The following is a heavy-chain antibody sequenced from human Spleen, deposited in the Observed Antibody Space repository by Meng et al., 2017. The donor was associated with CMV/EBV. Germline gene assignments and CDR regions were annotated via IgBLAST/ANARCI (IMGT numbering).Heavy chain of an antibody. CDR2: IIPSIGTA. J-gene: IGHJ6*02. D-gene: IGHD3-22*01. V-gene: IGHV1-69*05. CDR1: GGTFNTYG. Sequence: SVKVSCKASGGTFNTYGISWVRQAPGQGLEWMGGIIPSIGTANYAQRIQGRVTITTDESTSTVYMELSSLRSEDTAVYYCAREFWPKYYDSSGYLYGMDVWGQGTTVTVSS. CDR3: AREFWPKYYDSSGYLYGMDV.